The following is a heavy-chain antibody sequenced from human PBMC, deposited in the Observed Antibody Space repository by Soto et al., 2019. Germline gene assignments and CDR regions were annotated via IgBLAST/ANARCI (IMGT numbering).Heavy chain of an antibody. J-gene: IGHJ6*02. CDR3: ARADYDILTGSYAMDV. CDR2: VSTSGAT. CDR1: DDFISSYY. D-gene: IGHD3-9*01. V-gene: IGHV4-4*07. Sequence: QVQLQESGPRLVKPSETLSLTCTVSDDFISSYYWNWIRQPAGKGLEWIGRVSTSGATNYNPSLEGLGTMSMDTSKKQFSLKLTSVTAADTAVYFCARADYDILTGSYAMDVWGQGTTVTVSS.